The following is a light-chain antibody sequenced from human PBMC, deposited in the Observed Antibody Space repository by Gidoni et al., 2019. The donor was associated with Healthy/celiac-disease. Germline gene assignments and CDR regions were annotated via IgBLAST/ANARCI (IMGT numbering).Light chain of an antibody. CDR3: QQYDNLPP. J-gene: IGKJ2*01. CDR1: QDISNY. CDR2: DAS. V-gene: IGKV1-33*01. Sequence: DIQMTQSPSSLSASVRDRVTITCQASQDISNYLNWYQQKPGKAPKLLIYDASNLEKGVPSKFSGSGSGTDFTFTISSLQPEDIATYYCQQYDNLPPFGQGTKLEIK.